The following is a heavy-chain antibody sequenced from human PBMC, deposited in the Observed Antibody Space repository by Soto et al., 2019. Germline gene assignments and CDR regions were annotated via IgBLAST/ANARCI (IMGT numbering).Heavy chain of an antibody. V-gene: IGHV4-59*08. J-gene: IGHJ4*02. D-gene: IGHD3-10*01. Sequence: QVQLQESGPGLVKPSETLSLTCTVSNDSISPYYWSWIRQPPGKGLEWIGFIYYSGSTTYNPSLTSXAXTXXATSKNQFSLKLTSVTAADTAIYYCARHFPPLHSGSTYFDLCGQGTLVTVSS. CDR2: IYYSGST. CDR3: ARHFPPLHSGSTYFDL. CDR1: NDSISPYY.